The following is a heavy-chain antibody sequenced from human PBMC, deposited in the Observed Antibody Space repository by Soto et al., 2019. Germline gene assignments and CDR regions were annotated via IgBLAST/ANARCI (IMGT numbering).Heavy chain of an antibody. V-gene: IGHV3-30-3*01. D-gene: IGHD3-10*01. J-gene: IGHJ4*02. Sequence: SLRLSCAASGFTFSSYAMHWVRQAPGKGLEWVAVISYDGSNKYYADSAKGRFTISRDNSKNTLYLQMNSLRAEDTAVYYCARAGTPTKSPVGYWGQGTLVTVSS. CDR1: GFTFSSYA. CDR3: ARAGTPTKSPVGY. CDR2: ISYDGSNK.